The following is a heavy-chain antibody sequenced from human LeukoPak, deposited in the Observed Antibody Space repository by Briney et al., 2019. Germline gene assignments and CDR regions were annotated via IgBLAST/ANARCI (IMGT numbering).Heavy chain of an antibody. D-gene: IGHD6-13*01. V-gene: IGHV4-4*07. Sequence: PSETLSLTCTVSGGSISSYYWSWIRQPAGKGLEWIGRIYTSGSTNYNPSLKSRVTMSVDTSKNQFSLKLSSVTAADTAVYYCARDLLAAAGTVFDPWGQGTLVTVSS. J-gene: IGHJ5*02. CDR1: GGSISSYY. CDR3: ARDLLAAAGTVFDP. CDR2: IYTSGST.